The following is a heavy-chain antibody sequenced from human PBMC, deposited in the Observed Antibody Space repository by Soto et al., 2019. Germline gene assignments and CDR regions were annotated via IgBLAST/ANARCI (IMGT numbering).Heavy chain of an antibody. D-gene: IGHD6-13*01. CDR3: AKDLIDRYSMMSYYYYGMDF. CDR1: GFTFSSYG. Sequence: PGGSLRLSCAASGFTFSSYGMHWVRQAPGKGLEWVAVISYDGSNKYYADSVKGRFTISRDNSKNTLYLQMNSLRAEDTAVYYCAKDLIDRYSMMSYYYYGMDFWGQGTTVTGSS. V-gene: IGHV3-30*18. CDR2: ISYDGSNK. J-gene: IGHJ6*02.